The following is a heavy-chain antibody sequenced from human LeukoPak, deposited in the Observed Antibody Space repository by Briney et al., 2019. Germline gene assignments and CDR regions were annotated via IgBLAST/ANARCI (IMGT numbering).Heavy chain of an antibody. Sequence: SGGSLRLSCAASGFTFSEYVMSWVRQAPGKGLEWVSAISGSTGSTYYADSVKGRFTISRDNSKNTLYLQMNSLRAEDTAIYYCAILMRGTGFDYWGQGTLVTVSS. D-gene: IGHD1-14*01. CDR1: GFTFSEYV. CDR3: AILMRGTGFDY. CDR2: ISGSTGST. V-gene: IGHV3-23*01. J-gene: IGHJ4*02.